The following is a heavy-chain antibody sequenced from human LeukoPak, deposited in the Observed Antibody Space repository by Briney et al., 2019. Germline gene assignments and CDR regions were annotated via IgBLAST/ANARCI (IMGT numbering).Heavy chain of an antibody. CDR2: INHSGST. Sequence: SSETLSLTCAVYGGSFSGYYWSWIRQPPGKGLEWIGEINHSGSTNYNPSLKSRVTISVDTSKNQFSLKLSSVTAADTAVYYCARQRGWILRGHFDYWGQGTLVTVSS. J-gene: IGHJ4*02. CDR1: GGSFSGYY. CDR3: ARQRGWILRGHFDY. D-gene: IGHD5-18*01. V-gene: IGHV4-34*01.